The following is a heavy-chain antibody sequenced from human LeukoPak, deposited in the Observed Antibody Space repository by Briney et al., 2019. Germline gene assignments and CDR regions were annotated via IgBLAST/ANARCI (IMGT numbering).Heavy chain of an antibody. CDR2: IIPIFGTA. CDR1: GGTFSSCA. J-gene: IGHJ4*02. Sequence: GASVKVSCKASGGTFSSCAISWVRQAPGQGLEWMGGIIPIFGTANYAQKFQGRVTITTDESTSTAYMELSSLRSEDTAVYYCASREDSSSSAFDYWGQGTLVTVSS. V-gene: IGHV1-69*05. CDR3: ASREDSSSSAFDY. D-gene: IGHD6-6*01.